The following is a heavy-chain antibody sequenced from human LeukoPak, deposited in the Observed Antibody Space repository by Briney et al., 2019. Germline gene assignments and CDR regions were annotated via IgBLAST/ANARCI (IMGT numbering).Heavy chain of an antibody. CDR3: ARPYCSGGSCYLDY. CDR2: ITSSSDYI. J-gene: IGHJ4*02. D-gene: IGHD2-15*01. V-gene: IGHV3-21*01. Sequence: GGSLRLSCAGSGFSFSHYAINWVRQAPGKGLEWVSSITSSSDYIYYADSVKGRFTISRDNAKNLLYLQMNSLRAEDTAVYYCARPYCSGGSCYLDYWGQGTLVTVSS. CDR1: GFSFSHYA.